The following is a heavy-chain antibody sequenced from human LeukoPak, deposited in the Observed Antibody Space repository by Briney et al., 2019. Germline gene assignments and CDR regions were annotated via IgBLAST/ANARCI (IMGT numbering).Heavy chain of an antibody. CDR2: IKQDGSEK. J-gene: IGHJ4*02. Sequence: PGGSLRLSCAASGFTFSSYWMSWVRQAPGKGLEWVANIKQDGSEKYYVDSVKGRFTISRDNAKNSLYLQMNSLRAEDTAVYYCARVYKHYYYDSSGLDYWGQGTLVTVSS. D-gene: IGHD3-22*01. V-gene: IGHV3-7*02. CDR1: GFTFSSYW. CDR3: ARVYKHYYYDSSGLDY.